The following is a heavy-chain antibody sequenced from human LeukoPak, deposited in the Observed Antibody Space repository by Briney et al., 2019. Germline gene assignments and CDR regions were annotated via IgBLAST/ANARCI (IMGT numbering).Heavy chain of an antibody. CDR3: ARDPHSSSWYDY. J-gene: IGHJ4*02. D-gene: IGHD6-13*01. V-gene: IGHV4-31*03. CDR2: IYYSGST. Sequence: PSQTLSLTCTVSGGSISSGGYYWSWIRQHPGKGLEWIGYIYYSGSTYYNPSLKSRVTISVDTSKNQFSLKLSSVTAADTAVYYCARDPHSSSWYDYWGQGTLVTVSS. CDR1: GGSISSGGYY.